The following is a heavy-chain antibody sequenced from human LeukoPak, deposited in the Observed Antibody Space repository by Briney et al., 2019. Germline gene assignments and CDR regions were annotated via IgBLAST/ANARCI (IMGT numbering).Heavy chain of an antibody. J-gene: IGHJ1*01. V-gene: IGHV4-39*07. CDR1: GGSISSSSYY. D-gene: IGHD3-16*02. CDR2: IYYSGST. CDR3: ARDRGAYDYVWGSYRQAYFQH. Sequence: PSETLSLTCTVSGGSISSSSYYWGWIRQPPGTGLEWIGSIYYSGSTYYNPSLKSRVTISVDTSKNQFSLKLSSVTAADTAVYYCARDRGAYDYVWGSYRQAYFQHWGQGTLVTVSS.